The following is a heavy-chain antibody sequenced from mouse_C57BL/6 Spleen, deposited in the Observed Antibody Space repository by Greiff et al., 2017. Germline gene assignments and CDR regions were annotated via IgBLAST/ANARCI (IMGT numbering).Heavy chain of an antibody. J-gene: IGHJ2*01. CDR3: ARWDYYGSSSPFDY. Sequence: VQLQQSGPELVKPGASVKISCKASGYSFTGYYMNWVKQSPEKSLEWIGEINPSTGGTTYNQKFKAKATLTVDKSSSTAYMQLKSLTSEDSAVYYCARWDYYGSSSPFDYWGQGTTLTVSS. D-gene: IGHD1-1*01. CDR2: INPSTGGT. V-gene: IGHV1-42*01. CDR1: GYSFTGYY.